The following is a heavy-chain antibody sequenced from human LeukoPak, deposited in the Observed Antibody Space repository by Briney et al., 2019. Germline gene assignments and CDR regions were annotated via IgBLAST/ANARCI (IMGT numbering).Heavy chain of an antibody. J-gene: IGHJ4*02. CDR1: GFTFDDYA. Sequence: SLRLSCAASGFTFDDYAMHWVRQAPGKGLEWVSGISWNSGSIGYADSVKGRFTISRDNAKNSLYLQMNSLRAEDTALYYCAKETEMATDLFDYWGQGTLVTVSS. D-gene: IGHD5-12*01. CDR3: AKETEMATDLFDY. CDR2: ISWNSGSI. V-gene: IGHV3-9*01.